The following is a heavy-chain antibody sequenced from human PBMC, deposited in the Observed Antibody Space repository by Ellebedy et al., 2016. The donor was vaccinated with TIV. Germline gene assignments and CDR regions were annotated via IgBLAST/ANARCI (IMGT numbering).Heavy chain of an antibody. CDR2: ISTRGDKR. CDR3: VTWGQSYGR. J-gene: IGHJ4*02. Sequence: GESLKISCAASGFTFSDYAMSWVRQAPGKGLEWVATISTRGDKRYYADSVKGRFTISRDNSRNTLSLQMNSLRAEDTAVYYCVTWGQSYGRWGQGSLVPISS. D-gene: IGHD3-16*01. CDR1: GFTFSDYA. V-gene: IGHV3-23*01.